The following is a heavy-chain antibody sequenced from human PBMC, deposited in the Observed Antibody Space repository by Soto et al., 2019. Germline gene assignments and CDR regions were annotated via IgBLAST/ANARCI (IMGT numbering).Heavy chain of an antibody. Sequence: EVQLLESGGGLVQPGGSLRLSCAASGFIFTDYAMSWVRQAPGKGLEWVSSINTADAGTNYADSVKGRFTISRDNSKNTIHLQMSSLRVEDTAIYFCAKNYQLDCWGQGTLVTVSS. CDR2: INTADAGT. J-gene: IGHJ4*02. V-gene: IGHV3-23*01. CDR1: GFIFTDYA. D-gene: IGHD1-7*01. CDR3: AKNYQLDC.